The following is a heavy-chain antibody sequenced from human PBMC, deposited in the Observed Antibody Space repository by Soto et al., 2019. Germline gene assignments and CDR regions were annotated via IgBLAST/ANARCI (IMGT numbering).Heavy chain of an antibody. CDR1: GYTFTSYA. D-gene: IGHD6-13*01. J-gene: IGHJ4*02. CDR2: INAGNGNT. Sequence: QVQLVQSGAEVKKPGASVKVSCKASGYTFTSYAMHWVRQAPGQSLEWMGWINAGNGNTKYSQKFQGRVTITSDTSASTAYMELSSLRYEDTAVYYCAREGYSSSWHPWGYWGQGTLVTVSS. V-gene: IGHV1-3*01. CDR3: AREGYSSSWHPWGY.